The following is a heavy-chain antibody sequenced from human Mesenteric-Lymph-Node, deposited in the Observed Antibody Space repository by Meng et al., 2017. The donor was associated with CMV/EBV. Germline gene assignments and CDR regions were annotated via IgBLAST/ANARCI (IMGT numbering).Heavy chain of an antibody. CDR1: GFTFSSYG. D-gene: IGHD6-19*01. J-gene: IGHJ4*02. Sequence: GGSLRLSCAASGFTFSSYGMHWVRQAPGKGLEWVAVIWYDGSNKYYADSVKGRFTISRDDSENTLFLQMNSLKTEDTAVYYCTTDRAVAGRAFDYWGQGTLVTVSS. CDR2: IWYDGSNK. CDR3: TTDRAVAGRAFDY. V-gene: IGHV3-33*01.